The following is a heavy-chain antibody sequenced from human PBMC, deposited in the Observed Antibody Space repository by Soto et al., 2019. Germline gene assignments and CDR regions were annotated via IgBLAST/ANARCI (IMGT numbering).Heavy chain of an antibody. Sequence: QVQLVQSGAEVKKPGSTVKVSCKASGGTFSSYTISWERQAPGQGLEWMGRIIPILGIANYAQKFQGRVTITADKSTSTAYMELSSLRSEDTAVYYCARVSDARRSTSHYYYYGMDVWGQGTTVTVSS. CDR1: GGTFSSYT. CDR3: ARVSDARRSTSHYYYYGMDV. V-gene: IGHV1-69*02. CDR2: IIPILGIA. D-gene: IGHD2-2*01. J-gene: IGHJ6*02.